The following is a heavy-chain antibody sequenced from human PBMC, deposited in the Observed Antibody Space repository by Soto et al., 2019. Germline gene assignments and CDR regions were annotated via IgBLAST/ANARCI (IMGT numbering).Heavy chain of an antibody. CDR2: ISSSSSYI. CDR1: GFTFSSYS. V-gene: IGHV3-21*01. J-gene: IGHJ6*02. D-gene: IGHD5-12*01. Sequence: LRLSCAASGFTFSSYSMNWVRQAPGKGLEWVSSISSSSSYIYYADSVKGRFTISRDNAKNSLYLQMNSLRAEDTAVYYCARDTPPHIVAGGMDVWGQGTTVTVSS. CDR3: ARDTPPHIVAGGMDV.